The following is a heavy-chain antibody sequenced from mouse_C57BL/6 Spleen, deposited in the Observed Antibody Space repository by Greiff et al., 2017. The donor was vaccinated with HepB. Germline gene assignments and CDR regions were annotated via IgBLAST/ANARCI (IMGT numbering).Heavy chain of an antibody. Sequence: EVQLQQSGPELVKPGASVKISCKASGYTFTDYYMNWVKQSHGKSLEWIGDINPNNGGTSYNQKFKGKATLTVDKSSSTAYMELRSLTSEDSAVYYCARAQEAYDPFDYWGQGTTLTVSS. CDR1: GYTFTDYY. CDR3: ARAQEAYDPFDY. D-gene: IGHD2-3*01. V-gene: IGHV1-26*01. CDR2: INPNNGGT. J-gene: IGHJ2*01.